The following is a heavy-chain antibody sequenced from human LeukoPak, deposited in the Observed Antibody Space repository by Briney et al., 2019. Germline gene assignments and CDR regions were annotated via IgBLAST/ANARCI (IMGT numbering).Heavy chain of an antibody. CDR1: GFTFSSYA. V-gene: IGHV3-23*01. Sequence: GGSLRLSCAASGFTFSSYAMTWVRQAPGKGLEWVSAISGSGGSTYYADSVKGRFTMSRDNSKNTLYLQMNSLRAEDTAVYYCAKETYGSGSYSPDYWGQGTLVTVSS. D-gene: IGHD3-10*01. J-gene: IGHJ4*02. CDR2: ISGSGGST. CDR3: AKETYGSGSYSPDY.